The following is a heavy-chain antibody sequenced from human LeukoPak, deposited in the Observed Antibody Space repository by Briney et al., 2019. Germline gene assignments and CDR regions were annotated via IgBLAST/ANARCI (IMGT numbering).Heavy chain of an antibody. Sequence: PSETLSLTCAVYGGSFSGYYWSWIRQPPRKGLEWLGEIIHSGSTNYNPSLKSRVTISVDTSKNQFSLKLSSVTAADTAVYYCARVRSIVVVPANTRFDYWGQGTLVTVSS. D-gene: IGHD2-2*01. V-gene: IGHV4-34*12. CDR3: ARVRSIVVVPANTRFDY. CDR2: IIHSGST. J-gene: IGHJ4*02. CDR1: GGSFSGYY.